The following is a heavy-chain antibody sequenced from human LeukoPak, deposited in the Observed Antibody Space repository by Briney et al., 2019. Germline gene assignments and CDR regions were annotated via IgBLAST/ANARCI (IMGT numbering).Heavy chain of an antibody. CDR3: ARATEMVRGVTLGGFHY. D-gene: IGHD3-10*01. J-gene: IGHJ4*02. CDR1: GFTFSSYA. CDR2: ISYDGSNK. V-gene: IGHV3-30*04. Sequence: GGSLRLSCAASGFTFSSYAMHWVRQAPGKGLEWVAVISYDGSNKYYADSVKGRFTISRDNSKNTLYLQMNSLRAEDTAVYYCARATEMVRGVTLGGFHYWGQGTQVTVSS.